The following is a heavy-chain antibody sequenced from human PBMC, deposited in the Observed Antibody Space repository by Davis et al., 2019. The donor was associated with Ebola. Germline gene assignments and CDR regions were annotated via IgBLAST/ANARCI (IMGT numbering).Heavy chain of an antibody. D-gene: IGHD6-13*01. J-gene: IGHJ6*02. CDR3: ANPLVFNYYYYGMDV. V-gene: IGHV3-30*02. CDR1: GFTFSTYG. CDR2: IRYDGSNK. Sequence: GGSLRLSCAAPGFTFSTYGMHWVRQAPGKGLEWVAFIRYDGSNKYYADSVKGRFTISRDNSKNTLYLQMNSLRAEDTAVYYCANPLVFNYYYYGMDVWGQGTTVTVSS.